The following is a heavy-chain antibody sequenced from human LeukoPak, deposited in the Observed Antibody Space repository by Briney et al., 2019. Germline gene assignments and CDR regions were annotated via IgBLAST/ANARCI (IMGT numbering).Heavy chain of an antibody. CDR2: IYHSGST. V-gene: IGHV4-30-2*01. J-gene: IGHJ4*02. CDR3: ARGPSTIVAGEGYFDY. Sequence: SETLSLTCAVSGGSISSGGYSWSWIRQPPGKGLEWIGYIYHSGSTYYNPSLKSRVTISVDRSKNQFSLKLSSVTAADTAVYYCARGPSTIVAGEGYFDYWGQGTLVTVSS. D-gene: IGHD5-12*01. CDR1: GGSISSGGYS.